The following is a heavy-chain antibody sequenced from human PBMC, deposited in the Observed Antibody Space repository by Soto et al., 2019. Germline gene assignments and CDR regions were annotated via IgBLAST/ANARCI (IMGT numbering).Heavy chain of an antibody. CDR2: IYYSGST. Sequence: PSETLSLTCTVSGGSISSFYWSWIRQPPGKGLEWIGYIYYSGSTNYNPSLKSRVTISVDTSKNQFSLKLSSVTAADTAVYYCASSSVLRYFDWLLPAAFDYWGQGTLVTVSS. V-gene: IGHV4-59*08. CDR3: ASSSVLRYFDWLLPAAFDY. CDR1: GGSISSFY. D-gene: IGHD3-9*01. J-gene: IGHJ4*02.